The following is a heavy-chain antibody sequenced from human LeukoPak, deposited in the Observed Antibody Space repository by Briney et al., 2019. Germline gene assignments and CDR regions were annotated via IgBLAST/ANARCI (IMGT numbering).Heavy chain of an antibody. CDR2: IYPGDSDT. CDR3: ARARGSSWYFREFDY. CDR1: GYSFTSYW. V-gene: IGHV5-51*01. Sequence: GESLKISYNGSGYSFTSYWIGWVRQMPVKGLAWMGIIYPGDSDTRYSPSFQGQVTISADKSISTAFLQWSSLKASDTAMYYCARARGSSWYFREFDYWGQGTLVTVSS. D-gene: IGHD6-13*01. J-gene: IGHJ4*02.